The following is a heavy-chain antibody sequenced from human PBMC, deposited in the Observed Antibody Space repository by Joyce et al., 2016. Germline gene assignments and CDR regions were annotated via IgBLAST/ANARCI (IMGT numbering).Heavy chain of an antibody. CDR2: VHYSGST. J-gene: IGHJ5*02. CDR1: GGSITTNY. CDR3: ARHSDSYGLNWFDP. Sequence: QVQLQESGPGLVNPSETLSLTCTVSGGSITTNYWSWIRQSPGKGLEWIGFVHYSGSTRDNPSRKSRVTISVDTSKNQFSLKLNSLTAADTAVYYCARHSDSYGLNWFDPWGQGTLVTVSS. V-gene: IGHV4-59*08. D-gene: IGHD5-18*01.